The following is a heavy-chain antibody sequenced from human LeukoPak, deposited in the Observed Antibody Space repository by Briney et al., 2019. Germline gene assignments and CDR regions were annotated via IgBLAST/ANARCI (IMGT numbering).Heavy chain of an antibody. J-gene: IGHJ4*02. V-gene: IGHV4-59*08. CDR2: IYYSGST. D-gene: IGHD3-22*01. CDR1: SGSISGYY. Sequence: SETLSLTCTVSSGSISGYYWSWIRQPPGKGLEWIGYIYYSGSTNYNPSLKSRVTISVDTSKNQFSLKLSSVTAADTAVYYCARRSSGYPYYFDYWGQGTLVTVSS. CDR3: ARRSSGYPYYFDY.